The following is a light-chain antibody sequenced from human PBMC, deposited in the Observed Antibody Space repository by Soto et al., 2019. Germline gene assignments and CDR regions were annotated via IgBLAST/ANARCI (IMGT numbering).Light chain of an antibody. CDR2: GNS. V-gene: IGLV1-40*01. J-gene: IGLJ1*01. CDR1: SSNIGAGYD. CDR3: QSYDSSLSASNV. Sequence: QSVLTQPPSVSGAPGQRVTISCTGSSSNIGAGYDVHWYQQLPGTAPKLLIYGNSNRPSGVPDRFSSSKSGTSASLAITGLQAEDEADYYCQSYDSSLSASNVFGTGTKVTV.